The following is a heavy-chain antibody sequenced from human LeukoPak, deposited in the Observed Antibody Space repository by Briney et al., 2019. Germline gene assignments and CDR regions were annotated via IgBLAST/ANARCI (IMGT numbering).Heavy chain of an antibody. CDR1: GFIFSSYA. D-gene: IGHD5-18*01. CDR3: ARGLGYSYGYGIDY. V-gene: IGHV3-33*01. Sequence: GGSLRLSCAASGFIFSSYAMHWVRQAPGKGPEWVAIIWYDGSNKYYAESMEGRFTISRDNSKNTLYLQMNSLRAEDTAAYSCARGLGYSYGYGIDYWGQGTLVIASS. J-gene: IGHJ4*02. CDR2: IWYDGSNK.